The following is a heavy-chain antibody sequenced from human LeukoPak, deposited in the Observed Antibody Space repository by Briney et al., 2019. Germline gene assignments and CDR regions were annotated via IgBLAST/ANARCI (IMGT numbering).Heavy chain of an antibody. CDR3: AKGGGLSSSWYNDY. D-gene: IGHD6-13*01. Sequence: GSLRLSCAASGFTFSSYAMSWVRQAPGKGLEWVSAISGSGGSTYYADSVKGRFTISRDNSKNTLYLQMNSLRAEDTAVYYCAKGGGLSSSWYNDYWGQGTLVTVSS. CDR2: ISGSGGST. V-gene: IGHV3-23*01. J-gene: IGHJ4*02. CDR1: GFTFSSYA.